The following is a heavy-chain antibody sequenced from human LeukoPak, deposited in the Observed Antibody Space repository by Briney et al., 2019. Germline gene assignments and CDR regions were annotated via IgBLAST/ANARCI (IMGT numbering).Heavy chain of an antibody. CDR2: IYYSGST. V-gene: IGHV4-31*03. CDR1: GGSISSGVYN. Sequence: SETLSLTCTVSGGSISSGVYNWNWIRQHPGKGLEWIGYIYYSGSTSYNPSLKSRVIISIDRSKNQFSLKLSSVTAADSAVYYCARDGGYGSGSYYMAYWGQGTLVTVSS. D-gene: IGHD3-10*01. CDR3: ARDGGYGSGSYYMAY. J-gene: IGHJ4*02.